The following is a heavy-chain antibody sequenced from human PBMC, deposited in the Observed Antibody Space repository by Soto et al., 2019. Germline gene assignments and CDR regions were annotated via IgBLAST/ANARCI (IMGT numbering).Heavy chain of an antibody. V-gene: IGHV3-11*01. J-gene: IGHJ6*02. D-gene: IGHD5-12*01. Sequence: QVQLVQSGGGLVRPGGSLRLSCAASGFIFSDLYMTWIRQAPGKGLEWLSYISGGGETIHYADSVKGRFTVSRDNARRSLYLQMNSLRAEDTAVYYCARDLPHGGWLQLTAYYYYGMDVWGQGTTVTVSS. CDR2: ISGGGETI. CDR3: ARDLPHGGWLQLTAYYYYGMDV. CDR1: GFIFSDLY.